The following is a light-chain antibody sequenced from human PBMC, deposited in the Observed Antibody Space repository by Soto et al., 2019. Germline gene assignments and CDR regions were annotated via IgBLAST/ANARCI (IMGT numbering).Light chain of an antibody. CDR1: TNDIGNYNY. CDR3: SSYTSGSTLYV. J-gene: IGLJ1*01. CDR2: EVS. V-gene: IGLV2-14*01. Sequence: QSVLTQPASVSGSPGQSITISCTGTTNDIGNYNYVSWYQQHPGTAPKLLIYEVSNRPSGVSNRFSGSKSGNTASLTISGLQAEDDADYYCSSYTSGSTLYVVGTGTKVTVL.